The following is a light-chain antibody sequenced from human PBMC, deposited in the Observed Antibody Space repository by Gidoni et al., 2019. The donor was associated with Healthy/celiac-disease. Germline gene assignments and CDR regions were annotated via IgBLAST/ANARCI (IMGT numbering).Light chain of an antibody. CDR2: GAS. J-gene: IGKJ1*01. V-gene: IGKV3-15*01. CDR3: QQYNNWPGT. CDR1: QSVSSN. Sequence: EIVMTQSPATPSVSPGERATLSCRASQSVSSNLAWYQQKPGQAPRLLIYGASTRATGIPARFSGSGSGTEFTLTISSLQSEDFAVYYCQQYNNWPGTFGQXTKVEIK.